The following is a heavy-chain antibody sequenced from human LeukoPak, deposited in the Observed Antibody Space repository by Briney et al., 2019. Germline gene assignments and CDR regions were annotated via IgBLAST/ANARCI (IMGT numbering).Heavy chain of an antibody. J-gene: IGHJ4*02. D-gene: IGHD5-18*01. Sequence: GGSLRLSCAASGFTSSSYSMNWVRQAPGKGLEWVSFISSGSSTIYYADSVKGRFTISRDNAKNSLYLQMNSLRDEDTAVYYCARVAEIQLWLRSAFDYWGQGTLVTVSS. CDR2: ISSGSSTI. CDR1: GFTSSSYS. V-gene: IGHV3-48*02. CDR3: ARVAEIQLWLRSAFDY.